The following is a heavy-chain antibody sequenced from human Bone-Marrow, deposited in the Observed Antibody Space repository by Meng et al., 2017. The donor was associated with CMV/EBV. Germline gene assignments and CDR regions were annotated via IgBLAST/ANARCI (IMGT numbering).Heavy chain of an antibody. CDR1: SCSGHY. Sequence: SCSGHYWSWSRQPPGKGLEWIGEINHSGSTNFNPSLKSRLTISVDTSKNQFSLKLTSVTAADTAVYYCARAGGDILVIAPAPPWHFDLWGRGTLVTVSS. CDR3: ARAGGDILVIAPAPPWHFDL. V-gene: IGHV4-34*01. CDR2: INHSGST. J-gene: IGHJ2*01. D-gene: IGHD2-2*01.